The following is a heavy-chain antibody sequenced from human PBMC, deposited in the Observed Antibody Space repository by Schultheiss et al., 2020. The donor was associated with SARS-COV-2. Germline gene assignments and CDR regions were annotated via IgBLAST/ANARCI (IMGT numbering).Heavy chain of an antibody. CDR3: ARRLAVAGTYH. J-gene: IGHJ5*02. Sequence: SETLSLTCAVYGGSFSGYYWSWIRQPPGKGLEWIGEINHSGSTYYNPSLKSRVTISVDTSKNQFFLKLSSVTAADTALYYCARRLAVAGTYHWGQGTLVTVSS. V-gene: IGHV4-34*01. CDR1: GGSFSGYY. D-gene: IGHD6-19*01. CDR2: INHSGST.